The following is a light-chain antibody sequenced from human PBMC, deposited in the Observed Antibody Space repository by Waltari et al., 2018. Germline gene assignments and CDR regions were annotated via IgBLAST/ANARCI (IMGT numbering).Light chain of an antibody. CDR3: QQLNTYPQT. J-gene: IGKJ2*01. Sequence: IQSTHSPSSLSASVGQRFTITCRASQAISSYLAWYQQKPGKAPKLLIFAASTLQSGVPSRFSGSGSGTDFTLTISSLQPEDFATYYCQQLNTYPQTCGQGTKLEIK. CDR2: AAS. V-gene: IGKV1-9*01. CDR1: QAISSY.